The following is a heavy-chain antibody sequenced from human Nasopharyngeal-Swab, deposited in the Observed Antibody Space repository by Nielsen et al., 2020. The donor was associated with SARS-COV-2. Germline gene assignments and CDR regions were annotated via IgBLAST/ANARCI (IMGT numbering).Heavy chain of an antibody. CDR2: ISGYNGNT. CDR3: ARGDCPGCPVDY. Sequence: ASVKVSCKASGYTFTSYGISWVRQAPGQGLEWMGWISGYNGNTNYAQKLQGRVTMTTDTSTSTAYMELRSLRSDDPAVYYCARGDCPGCPVDYWGQGTLVTVSS. V-gene: IGHV1-18*01. CDR1: GYTFTSYG. D-gene: IGHD2-21*01. J-gene: IGHJ4*02.